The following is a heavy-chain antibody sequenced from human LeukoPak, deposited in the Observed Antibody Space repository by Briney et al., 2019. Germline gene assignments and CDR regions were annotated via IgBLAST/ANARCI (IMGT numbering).Heavy chain of an antibody. CDR2: INHSGST. D-gene: IGHD2-15*01. CDR3: ARAGCSGGSCGFFYYYYYYMDV. J-gene: IGHJ6*03. CDR1: GGSFSGYY. Sequence: PSETLSLTCAVYGGSFSGYYWSWIRQPPGKGLEWIGEINHSGSTNYNPSLKSRVTISVDTSKNQFSLKLSSVTAADTAVYYCARAGCSGGSCGFFYYYYYYMDVWGKGTTVTVSS. V-gene: IGHV4-34*01.